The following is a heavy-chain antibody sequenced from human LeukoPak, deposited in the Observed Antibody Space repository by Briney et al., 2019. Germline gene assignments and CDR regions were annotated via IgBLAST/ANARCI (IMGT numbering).Heavy chain of an antibody. CDR2: IRSKAKNYAT. D-gene: IGHD3-10*01. CDR3: TRPGSGSSRDY. CDR1: GFTFSDSA. V-gene: IGHV3-73*01. Sequence: PGGSLRLSCAASGFTFSDSAMHWVRQSSGKGLEWVGRIRSKAKNYATEFAASVKGRFIMSRDDSKNMAYPQMNSLKTEDTAVYYCTRPGSGSSRDYWGQGTLVTVSS. J-gene: IGHJ4*02.